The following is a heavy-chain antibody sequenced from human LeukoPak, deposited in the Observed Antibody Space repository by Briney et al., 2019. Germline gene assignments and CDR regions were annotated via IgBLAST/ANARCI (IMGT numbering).Heavy chain of an antibody. CDR3: ARGSHRGYCTTSNCYTVDY. J-gene: IGHJ4*01. CDR2: MNPDSGNT. Sequence: GASVKVSCKAARYTFTSYDINWVRQAPGQGLEWMGWMNPDSGNTGYAQKFQGRVSMTRNTSISTAYMELGGLTSDDTAAYFCARGSHRGYCTTSNCYTVDYWGQGTLVSVSS. V-gene: IGHV1-8*02. CDR1: RYTFTSYD. D-gene: IGHD2-2*02.